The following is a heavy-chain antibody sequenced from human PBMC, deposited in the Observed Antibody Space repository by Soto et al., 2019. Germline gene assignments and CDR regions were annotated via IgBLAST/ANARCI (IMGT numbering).Heavy chain of an antibody. D-gene: IGHD6-19*01. Sequence: EVQLLESGGGLVQPGGSLRLSCAASGFTFSSYAMSWVRQAPGKGLEWVSGISGSGDSTYYADSVKGRFTISRDNSKNTLYLQMNSLRAEDTAVYYCAKXXPGXXXAGXGYFQHWGQGTLVTVSS. V-gene: IGHV3-23*01. CDR3: AKXXPGXXXAGXGYFQH. CDR2: ISGSGDST. CDR1: GFTFSSYA. J-gene: IGHJ1*01.